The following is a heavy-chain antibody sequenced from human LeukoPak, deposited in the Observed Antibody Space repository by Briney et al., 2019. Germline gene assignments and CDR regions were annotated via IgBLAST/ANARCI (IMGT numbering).Heavy chain of an antibody. V-gene: IGHV3-74*01. CDR3: AKRPSDYGDYVSYFDY. Sequence: PGGSLRLSCADSGFRFSRHWMDWVRQAPGKGLVWVSRIRGDWHDTTYADSVKGRFTISRDNAQNTLYLQMNSLRAEDTAVYYCAKRPSDYGDYVSYFDYWGQGTLVTVSS. J-gene: IGHJ4*02. CDR1: GFRFSRHW. CDR2: IRGDWHDT. D-gene: IGHD4-17*01.